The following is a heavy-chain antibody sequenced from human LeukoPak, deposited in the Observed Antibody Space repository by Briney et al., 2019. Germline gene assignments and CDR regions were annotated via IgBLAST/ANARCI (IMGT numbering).Heavy chain of an antibody. J-gene: IGHJ3*02. CDR2: IYTSGST. V-gene: IGHV4-61*02. CDR1: GGSISSGSCY. D-gene: IGHD3-10*01. Sequence: SQTLSLTCTVSGGSISSGSCYWSWIRQPAGKGLEWIGRIYTSGSTNYNPSLKSRVTISVDTSKNQFSLKLSSVTAADTAVYYCARGRYYYGSGRFFAFDIWGQGTVVTVSS. CDR3: ARGRYYYGSGRFFAFDI.